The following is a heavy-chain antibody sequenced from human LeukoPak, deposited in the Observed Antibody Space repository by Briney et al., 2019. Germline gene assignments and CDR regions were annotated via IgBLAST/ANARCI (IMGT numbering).Heavy chain of an antibody. D-gene: IGHD3-22*01. V-gene: IGHV3-21*01. Sequence: GGSLRLSCAASGFTFSSYSMNWVRQAPGKGLEWVSSISSSSSYIYYADSVKGRFTISRDNAKNSLYLQMNSLRAEDTAVYYCAREAPYYDSSGYYSSNYFDYWGQGTLVTVSS. J-gene: IGHJ4*02. CDR1: GFTFSSYS. CDR2: ISSSSSYI. CDR3: AREAPYYDSSGYYSSNYFDY.